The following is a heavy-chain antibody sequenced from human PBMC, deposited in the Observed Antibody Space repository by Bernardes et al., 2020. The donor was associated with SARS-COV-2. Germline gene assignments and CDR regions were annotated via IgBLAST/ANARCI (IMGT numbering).Heavy chain of an antibody. J-gene: IGHJ4*01. CDR3: ARVHHSDDYLGREPGNSPKNY. CDR2: ISAYNRNT. Sequence: ASVKVSCTASGFTLTSYGFSWVRQAPGKGLEWIGWISAYNRNTHYAQNFQGRVTVTTDRSTNTAYMELRSLKSDDTAVYYCARVHHSDDYLGREPGNSPKNY. D-gene: IGHD5-12*01. V-gene: IGHV1-18*01. CDR1: GFTLTSYG.